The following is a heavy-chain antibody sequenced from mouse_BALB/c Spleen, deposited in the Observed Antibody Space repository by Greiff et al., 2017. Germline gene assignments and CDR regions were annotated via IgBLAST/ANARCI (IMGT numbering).Heavy chain of an antibody. V-gene: IGHV1-5*01. CDR2: IYPGNSDT. J-gene: IGHJ3*01. CDR1: GYTFTSYW. D-gene: IGHD2-10*01. Sequence: EVQLQQSGTVLARPGASVKMSCKASGYTFTSYWMHWVKQRPGQGLEWIGAIYPGNSDTSYNQKFKGKAKLTAVTSTSTAYMELSSLTNEDSAVYYCTTYYGNPFAYWGQGTLVTVSA. CDR3: TTYYGNPFAY.